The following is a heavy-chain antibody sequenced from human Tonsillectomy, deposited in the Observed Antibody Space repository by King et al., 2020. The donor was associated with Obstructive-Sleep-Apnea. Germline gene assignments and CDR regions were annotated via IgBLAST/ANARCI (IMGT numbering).Heavy chain of an antibody. D-gene: IGHD1-14*01. V-gene: IGHV3-48*04. CDR3: ARNQRAPDRYFDC. J-gene: IGHJ4*02. Sequence: VQLVESGGGLVQPGGSLRLSCAASGFTFSSYSMNWVRQAPGKGLEWISYISDSTSTILYADPVEGRFTISRDNAENSLYLQMNSLRAEDTAVYYCARNQRAPDRYFDCWGQGTLVTVSS. CDR1: GFTFSSYS. CDR2: ISDSTSTI.